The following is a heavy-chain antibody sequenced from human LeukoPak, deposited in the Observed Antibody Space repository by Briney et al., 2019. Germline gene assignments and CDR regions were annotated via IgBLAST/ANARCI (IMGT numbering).Heavy chain of an antibody. CDR2: TYYRSKWYN. CDR3: AGQEGYGILDN. Sequence: SQTLSLTCAISGDSVSSNSVFYHWIRQSPSRGLEWLGRTYYRSKWYNDYAVSVKSRITINPDTSKNQFSLQLNSVTPGDTAVYYCAGQEGYGILDNWGQGTLVTISS. J-gene: IGHJ4*02. V-gene: IGHV6-1*01. CDR1: GDSVSSNSVF. D-gene: IGHD5-18*01.